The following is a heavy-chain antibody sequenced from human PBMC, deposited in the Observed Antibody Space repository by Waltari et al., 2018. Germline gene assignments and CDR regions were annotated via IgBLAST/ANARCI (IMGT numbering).Heavy chain of an antibody. V-gene: IGHV3-7*01. J-gene: IGHJ4*02. D-gene: IGHD6-13*01. CDR1: GFTFSNNW. CDR2: INQDGSGK. Sequence: EVQLVESGGGLVQPGGSLRLSCAASGFTFSNNWMTWVRQAPGKGVGGVANINQDGSGKCSVESGKGRFTISRDNAKNSLYLQLNSLRADDTAVYYCTRGGDDSSWYWRNWGQGTLVTVSS. CDR3: TRGGDDSSWYWRN.